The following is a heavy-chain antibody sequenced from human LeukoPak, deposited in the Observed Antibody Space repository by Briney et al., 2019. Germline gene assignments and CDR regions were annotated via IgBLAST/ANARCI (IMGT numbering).Heavy chain of an antibody. V-gene: IGHV1-18*01. CDR2: ISAYNNDT. J-gene: IGHJ3*01. CDR1: GYTFTSYG. Sequence: ASVKVSCKASGYTFTSYGISWVRQAPGQGLEWMGWISAYNNDTNYAQKVQGRVTMTTDTSTSTAYMELRSLRSDDTAVYYCARVRGSYFAAFDVWGQGTMVTVSS. CDR3: ARVRGSYFAAFDV. D-gene: IGHD1-26*01.